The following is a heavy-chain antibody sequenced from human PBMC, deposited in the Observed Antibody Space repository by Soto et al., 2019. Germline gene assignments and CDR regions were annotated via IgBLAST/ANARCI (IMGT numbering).Heavy chain of an antibody. CDR3: ARENVEVVVAARFLYKNWFDP. CDR1: GFTFSSYA. Sequence: GGSLRLSCAASGFTFSSYAMHWVRQAPGKGLEWVAVISYDGSNKYYADSVKGRFTISRDNSKNTLYLQMNSLRAEDTAVYYCARENVEVVVAARFLYKNWFDPWGQGTLVTVSS. V-gene: IGHV3-30-3*01. CDR2: ISYDGSNK. J-gene: IGHJ5*02. D-gene: IGHD2-15*01.